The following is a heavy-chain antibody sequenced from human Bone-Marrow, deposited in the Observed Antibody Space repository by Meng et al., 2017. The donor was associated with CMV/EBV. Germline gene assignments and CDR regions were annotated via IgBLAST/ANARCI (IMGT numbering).Heavy chain of an antibody. D-gene: IGHD6-19*01. V-gene: IGHV3-15*01. Sequence: GESLKISCAASGFTFSSYAMSWVRQAPGKGLEWVGRIKSKTDGGTTDYAAPVKGRFTISRDDSKNTLYLQMNSLKTEDTAVYYCTTDLSGQWLEEGYWGQGTLATVSS. CDR3: TTDLSGQWLEEGY. CDR2: IKSKTDGGTT. CDR1: GFTFSSYA. J-gene: IGHJ4*02.